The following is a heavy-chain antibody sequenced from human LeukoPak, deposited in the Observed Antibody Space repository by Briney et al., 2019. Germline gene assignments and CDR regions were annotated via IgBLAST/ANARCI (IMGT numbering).Heavy chain of an antibody. Sequence: SETLSLTCAVYGGSFSGYYWSWIRQPPGKGLEWIGDIYYSGSTNYNPSLKSRVTISVDTSKNQFSLKLSSVTAADTAVYYCARVKQWLVRSYYYYYGMDVWGQGTTVTVSS. J-gene: IGHJ6*02. V-gene: IGHV4-59*01. D-gene: IGHD6-19*01. CDR1: GGSFSGYY. CDR2: IYYSGST. CDR3: ARVKQWLVRSYYYYYGMDV.